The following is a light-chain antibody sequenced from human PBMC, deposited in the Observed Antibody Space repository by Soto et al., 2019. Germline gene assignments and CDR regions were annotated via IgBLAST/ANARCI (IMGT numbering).Light chain of an antibody. V-gene: IGLV2-11*01. CDR3: CSYEGSYSLSYV. CDR1: ISDVGAYNY. J-gene: IGLJ1*01. Sequence: QSVLTQPRSVSGSPGQSVTISCTGTISDVGAYNYVSWYRQRPGKAPKLMIYDVNKRPSGVPDRFSGSKSGNTASLTISGLQADDEGDYYCCSYEGSYSLSYVFGTGTKLTVL. CDR2: DVN.